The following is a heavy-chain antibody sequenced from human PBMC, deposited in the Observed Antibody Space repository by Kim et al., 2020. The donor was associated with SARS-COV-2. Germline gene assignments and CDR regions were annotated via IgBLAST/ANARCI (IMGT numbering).Heavy chain of an antibody. J-gene: IGHJ5*02. Sequence: SETLSLTCTVSGGSISSSSYYWGWIRQPPGKGLEWIGSIYYSGSTYYNPSLKSRVTISVDTSKNQFSLKLSSVTAADTAVYYCARHVVTEAAAGNNWFDPWGQGTLVTVSS. CDR3: ARHVVTEAAAGNNWFDP. D-gene: IGHD6-13*01. CDR2: IYYSGST. V-gene: IGHV4-39*01. CDR1: GGSISSSSYY.